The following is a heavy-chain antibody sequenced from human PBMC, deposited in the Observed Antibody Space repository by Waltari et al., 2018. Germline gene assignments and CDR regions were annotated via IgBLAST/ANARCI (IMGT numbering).Heavy chain of an antibody. CDR3: ARYSSSWYDAFDI. D-gene: IGHD6-13*01. V-gene: IGHV1-69*13. CDR1: GYTLTELS. Sequence: QVQLVQSGAEVKKPGASVKVSCKVSGYTLTELSMHWVRQAPGQGLEWMGGIIPIFGTANYAQKFQGRVTITADESTSTAYMELSSLRSEDTAVYYCARYSSSWYDAFDILGQGTMVTVS. CDR2: IIPIFGTA. J-gene: IGHJ3*02.